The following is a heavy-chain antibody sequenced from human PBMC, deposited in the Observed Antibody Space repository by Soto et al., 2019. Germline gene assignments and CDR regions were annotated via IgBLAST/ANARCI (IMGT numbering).Heavy chain of an antibody. V-gene: IGHV1-2*02. CDR3: ARAVHTLIQGVRFRVDQ. CDR1: GYTFTAYY. Sequence: QVQLVQSGAEMKKPGASVKVSCESSGYTFTAYYIHWVRQAPGHGLEWMGWINPNGGGTKYAQKFQGRVTRTRDTSINTAYMELTRLTADDTDVYYCARAVHTLIQGVRFRVDQWGQGTLVSVSS. CDR2: INPNGGGT. J-gene: IGHJ4*02. D-gene: IGHD3-10*01.